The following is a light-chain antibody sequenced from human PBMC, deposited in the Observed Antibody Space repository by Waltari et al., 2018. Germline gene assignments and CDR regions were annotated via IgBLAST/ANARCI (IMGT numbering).Light chain of an antibody. V-gene: IGKV1-39*01. CDR3: QQSYSTPRT. Sequence: DIQMTQPPSSLSASVGDRVTISCRASRCIGTSLQWFQQTPGQAPKLPIFGASSLQSGVPSRFSGSGSGTDFTLTISSLQPEDFATHYCQQSYSTPRTFGGGTKVEIK. J-gene: IGKJ4*01. CDR1: RCIGTS. CDR2: GAS.